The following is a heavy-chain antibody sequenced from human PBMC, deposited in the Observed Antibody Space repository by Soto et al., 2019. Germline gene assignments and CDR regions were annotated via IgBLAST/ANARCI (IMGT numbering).Heavy chain of an antibody. J-gene: IGHJ4*02. CDR3: AREGRYSYGYRALFDY. D-gene: IGHD5-18*01. CDR2: INPSGGST. V-gene: IGHV1-46*01. Sequence: ASVKVSCKASGCTFTSYYMHWVRQAPGQGLEWMGIINPSGGSTSYAQKFQGRVTMTRDTSTSTVYMELSSLRSEDTAVYYCAREGRYSYGYRALFDYWGQGTLVTVSS. CDR1: GCTFTSYY.